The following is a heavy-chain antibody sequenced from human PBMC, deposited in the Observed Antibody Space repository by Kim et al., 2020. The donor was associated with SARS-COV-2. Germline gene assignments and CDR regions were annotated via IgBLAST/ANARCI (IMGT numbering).Heavy chain of an antibody. Sequence: GGSLRLSCAASGFTFSNNYMSWFRQAPGKGLEWVSVIYSGGSTYYSVYSESSFSIFSCDSDKTLFFLLISRRAVEAAAYYYCAKSIFCSDCWCPGWLMDV. J-gene: IGHJ6*01. D-gene: IGHD2-15*01. CDR2: IYSGGST. V-gene: IGHV3-66*01. CDR1: GFTFSNNY. CDR3: AKSIFCSDCWCPGWLMDV.